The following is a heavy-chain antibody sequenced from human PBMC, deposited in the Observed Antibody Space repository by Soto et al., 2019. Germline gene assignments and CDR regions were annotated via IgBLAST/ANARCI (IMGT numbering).Heavy chain of an antibody. V-gene: IGHV4-31*03. J-gene: IGHJ4*02. Sequence: QVQLQESGPGLVKPSQTLSLTCTVSGGSISSGGYYWSWIRQHPGQGLEGIGYIYNNENTQYNPSLKSRVTISGDTSKNQFSLNLYSVTAADTAVYCCARGALGRSATVTTYLGYWGQGNLVTVSS. D-gene: IGHD4-17*01. CDR2: IYNNENT. CDR3: ARGALGRSATVTTYLGY. CDR1: GGSISSGGYY.